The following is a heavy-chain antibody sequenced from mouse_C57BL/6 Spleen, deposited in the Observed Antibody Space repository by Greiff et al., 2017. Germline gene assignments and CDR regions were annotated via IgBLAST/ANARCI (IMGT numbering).Heavy chain of an antibody. J-gene: IGHJ4*01. Sequence: EVKVVESGGGLVKPGGSLKLSCAASGFTFSSYAMSWVRQTPEKRLEWVATISDGGSYTYYPDNVKGRFTITRDNAKNNLYLQLSHLKSEDTALYYCASMDYWGQGTSVTVSS. CDR3: ASMDY. V-gene: IGHV5-4*03. CDR2: ISDGGSYT. CDR1: GFTFSSYA.